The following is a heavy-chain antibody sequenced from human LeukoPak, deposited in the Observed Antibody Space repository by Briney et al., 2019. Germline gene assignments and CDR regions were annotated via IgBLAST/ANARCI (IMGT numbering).Heavy chain of an antibody. V-gene: IGHV4-39*01. CDR2: IYYSGST. Sequence: SETLSLTCTVSGGSISSSSYYWAWIRQPPGKGLEWIGTIYYSGSTYCNPSLKSRVTISVDTSKNQFSLKLSSVAAADTSVYYCARQGGTGYSSGWEVSPFDYWGQGTLVTVSS. J-gene: IGHJ4*02. D-gene: IGHD6-19*01. CDR1: GGSISSSSYY. CDR3: ARQGGTGYSSGWEVSPFDY.